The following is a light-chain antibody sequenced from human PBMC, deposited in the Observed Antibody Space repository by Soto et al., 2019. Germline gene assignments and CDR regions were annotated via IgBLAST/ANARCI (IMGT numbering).Light chain of an antibody. J-gene: IGKJ4*01. CDR3: QQRSSWPRALT. CDR1: QSVSSY. CDR2: DAS. Sequence: EIVLTQSPATLSLYPGERATLSCRASQSVSSYLAWYQQKPGQAPRLLIYDASNRATGIPARFSGSGSGTDFTLTISSLEPEDFAVYYCQQRSSWPRALTFGGGTKVEIK. V-gene: IGKV3-11*01.